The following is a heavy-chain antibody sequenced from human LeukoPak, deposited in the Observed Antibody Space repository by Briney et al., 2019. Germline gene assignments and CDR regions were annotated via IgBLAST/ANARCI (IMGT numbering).Heavy chain of an antibody. D-gene: IGHD5-18*01. CDR3: ARLGIQLWRSYYFDY. CDR1: GGSFSGYY. V-gene: IGHV4-34*01. Sequence: SETLSLTCAVYGGSFSGYYWSWIRQPPGKGLEWIGEINHSGSTNYNPSLKSRVTISVDTSKNQFSLKLSSVTAADTAVYYCARLGIQLWRSYYFDYWGQGTLVTVSS. J-gene: IGHJ4*02. CDR2: INHSGST.